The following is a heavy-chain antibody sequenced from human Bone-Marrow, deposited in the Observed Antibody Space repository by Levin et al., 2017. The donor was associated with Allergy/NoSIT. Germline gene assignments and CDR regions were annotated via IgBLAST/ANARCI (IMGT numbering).Heavy chain of an antibody. D-gene: IGHD2-2*01. Sequence: LSLTCAASGFTFRSYYMSWVRQAPGKGLEWVANIKQDGSDKYYLDSVKGRFTISRDNAKNSLFLQMNSLRAEDTAIYYCAREDLVVVPTTMDDAFGMWGQGTMVTVSS. CDR2: IKQDGSDK. CDR1: GFTFRSYY. CDR3: AREDLVVVPTTMDDAFGM. V-gene: IGHV3-7*01. J-gene: IGHJ3*02.